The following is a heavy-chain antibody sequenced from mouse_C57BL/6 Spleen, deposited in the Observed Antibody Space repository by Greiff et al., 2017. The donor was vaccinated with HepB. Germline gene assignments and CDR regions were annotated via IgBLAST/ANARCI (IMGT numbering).Heavy chain of an antibody. CDR2: ISYDGSN. CDR1: GYSITSGYY. V-gene: IGHV3-6*01. D-gene: IGHD4-1*01. Sequence: EVQLQESGPGLVKPSQSLSLTCSVTGYSITSGYYWNWIRQFPGNKLEWMGYISYDGSNNYNPSLKNRISITRDTSKNQFFLKLNSVTTEDTATYYCARMSGILFDYWGQGTTLTVSS. J-gene: IGHJ2*01. CDR3: ARMSGILFDY.